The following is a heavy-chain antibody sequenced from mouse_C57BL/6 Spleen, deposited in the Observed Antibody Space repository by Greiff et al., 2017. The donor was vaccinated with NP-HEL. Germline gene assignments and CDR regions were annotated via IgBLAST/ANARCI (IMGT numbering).Heavy chain of an antibody. J-gene: IGHJ1*03. CDR2: IYPGSGNT. CDR1: GYTFTDYY. CDR3: ARSRAITTVVATRYFDV. Sequence: QVQLQQSGAELVRPGASVKLSCKASGYTFTDYYINWVKQRPGQGLEWIARIYPGSGNTYYNEKFKGKATLTAEKSSSTAYMQLSSLTSEDSAVYFCARSRAITTVVATRYFDVWGTGTTVTVSS. V-gene: IGHV1-76*01. D-gene: IGHD1-1*01.